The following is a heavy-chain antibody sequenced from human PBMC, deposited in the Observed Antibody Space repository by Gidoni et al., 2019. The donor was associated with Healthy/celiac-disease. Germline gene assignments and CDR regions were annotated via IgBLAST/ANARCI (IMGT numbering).Heavy chain of an antibody. J-gene: IGHJ5*02. Sequence: QLQLQESGPGLVKPSETLSLTCTVSGGSTSSSSYYWGWIRQPPGKGLEWIGSIYYSGSTYYNPSLKSRVTISVDTSKNQFSLKLSSVTAADTAVYYCARDAYCGGDCYSNWFDPWGQGTLVTVSS. CDR2: IYYSGST. D-gene: IGHD2-21*02. V-gene: IGHV4-39*07. CDR1: GGSTSSSSYY. CDR3: ARDAYCGGDCYSNWFDP.